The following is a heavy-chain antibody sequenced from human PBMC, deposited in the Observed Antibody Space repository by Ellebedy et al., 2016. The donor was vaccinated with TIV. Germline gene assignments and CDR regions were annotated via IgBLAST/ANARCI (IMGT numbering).Heavy chain of an antibody. CDR3: ARGGHYYDSSGYLNMAFDI. Sequence: ASVKVSCKASGYTFTSYDINWVRQATGQGLEWMGWMNPNSGNTGYAQKFQGRVAMTRNTSITTAYMELSSLRSEDTAVYYCARGGHYYDSSGYLNMAFDIWGQGTMVTVSS. V-gene: IGHV1-8*01. CDR2: MNPNSGNT. D-gene: IGHD3-22*01. J-gene: IGHJ3*02. CDR1: GYTFTSYD.